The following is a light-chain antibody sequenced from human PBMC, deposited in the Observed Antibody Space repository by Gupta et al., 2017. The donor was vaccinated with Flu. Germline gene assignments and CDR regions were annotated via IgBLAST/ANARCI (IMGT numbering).Light chain of an antibody. V-gene: IGLV2-8*01. CDR2: EVT. CDR3: HAYAGSNNWV. CDR1: SSDVGGYND. J-gene: IGLJ3*02. Sequence: VTLSWHGSSSDVGGYNDVSCYQQHAATAPKLLIYEVTRRPAGVPGRCSGSKSDNTASPTVSGREVEDEADYYCHAYAGSNNWVFGGGTKLTVL.